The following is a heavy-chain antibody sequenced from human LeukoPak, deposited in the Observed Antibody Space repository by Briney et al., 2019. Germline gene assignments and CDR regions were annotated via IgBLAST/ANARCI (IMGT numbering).Heavy chain of an antibody. CDR2: ISSTGGTI. D-gene: IGHD2-15*01. CDR1: GITFSSYW. V-gene: IGHV3-48*01. Sequence: PGGSLRLSCAASGITFSSYWMNWVRQAPGKGLEWVSFISSTGGTIYYADSVKGRFTVSRDNGKNSLLLQMNSLRAEDTALYYCARGYSRAAFDIWGQGTVVAVSS. J-gene: IGHJ3*02. CDR3: ARGYSRAAFDI.